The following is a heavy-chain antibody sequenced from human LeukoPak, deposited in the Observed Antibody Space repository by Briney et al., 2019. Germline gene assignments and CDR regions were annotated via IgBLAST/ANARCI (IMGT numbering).Heavy chain of an antibody. J-gene: IGHJ4*02. D-gene: IGHD3-9*01. V-gene: IGHV1-2*02. CDR3: ARDYDILTGLRY. Sequence: ASVKVSCKSSGYTFTSYYMYWVRQAPGQGLEWMGWINPNSGGTNYAQKFQGRVTMTRDTSISTAYMELSSLTSDDTAVFYCARDYDILTGLRYWGQGTLVTVSS. CDR1: GYTFTSYY. CDR2: INPNSGGT.